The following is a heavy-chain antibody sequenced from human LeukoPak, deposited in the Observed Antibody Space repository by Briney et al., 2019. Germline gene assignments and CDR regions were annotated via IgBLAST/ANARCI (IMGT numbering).Heavy chain of an antibody. CDR1: GVSISSTTYF. Sequence: SETLSLTCTVSGVSISSTTYFWGWIRQPPGKGLEWIGSMYYSGNTYYNPSLKSRVTISVDTSKNQFSLKLTSVTAADTAVYYCARGRREQLATPYYMDVWGKGTTVTVSS. J-gene: IGHJ6*03. D-gene: IGHD6-6*01. CDR3: ARGRREQLATPYYMDV. CDR2: MYYSGNT. V-gene: IGHV4-39*07.